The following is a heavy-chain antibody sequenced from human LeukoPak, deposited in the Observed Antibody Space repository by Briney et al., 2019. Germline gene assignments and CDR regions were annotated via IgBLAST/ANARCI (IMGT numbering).Heavy chain of an antibody. D-gene: IGHD2-2*01. J-gene: IGHJ4*02. CDR2: MSSRGNTI. CDR3: AKAGYRAIVVVPAAMSLDY. Sequence: GGSLRLSCTASGFTFSEHFMTWIRLAPGKGLECVSYMSSRGNTIYYADSVKGRFTISRDNAKSSLYLQMNNLRAEDTAVYYCAKAGYRAIVVVPAAMSLDYWGQGTLVTVSS. CDR1: GFTFSEHF. V-gene: IGHV3-11*01.